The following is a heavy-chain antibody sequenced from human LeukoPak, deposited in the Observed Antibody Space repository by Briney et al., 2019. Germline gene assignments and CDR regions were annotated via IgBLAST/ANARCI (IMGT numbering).Heavy chain of an antibody. Sequence: GGSLRLPCAASGFTFKLYWMHWVRKVPGKRPVWVSRINDDGSDTIYADSVRGRFTISRDDAKNTVYLQMNNLRAEDTAVYYCASPICGGDCYPPWGDAFDIWGQGTMVTVSS. CDR3: ASPICGGDCYPPWGDAFDI. CDR2: INDDGSDT. CDR1: GFTFKLYW. D-gene: IGHD2-21*02. J-gene: IGHJ3*02. V-gene: IGHV3-74*01.